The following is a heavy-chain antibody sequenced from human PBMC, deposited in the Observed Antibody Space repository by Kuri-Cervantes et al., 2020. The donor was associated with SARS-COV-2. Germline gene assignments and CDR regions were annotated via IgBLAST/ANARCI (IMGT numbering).Heavy chain of an antibody. CDR2: INHSGSS. J-gene: IGHJ5*02. CDR1: GGSFSSYY. Sequence: SQTLSLTCAVYGGSFSSYYWSWIRQPPGKGLEWIGEINHSGSSNYNPSLRSRVTISVDTSKNQFSLKLSSVTAADTAVYYCARALPITIFGVVTPYSWFDPWGQGTLVTVSS. V-gene: IGHV4-34*01. CDR3: ARALPITIFGVVTPYSWFDP. D-gene: IGHD3-3*01.